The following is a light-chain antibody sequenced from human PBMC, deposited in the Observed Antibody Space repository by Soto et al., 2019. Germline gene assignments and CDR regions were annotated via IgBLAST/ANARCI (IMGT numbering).Light chain of an antibody. Sequence: DIQVTQSPSSLSASVGDRVTNTCRASQDISGHLAWYQQKPGKVPKLLIYEASTLQSGVPSRFSASGSGTDFTLTISSLQPEDVATYYCQKYNGTPRTFGQGTKVELK. J-gene: IGKJ1*01. CDR2: EAS. V-gene: IGKV1-27*01. CDR1: QDISGH. CDR3: QKYNGTPRT.